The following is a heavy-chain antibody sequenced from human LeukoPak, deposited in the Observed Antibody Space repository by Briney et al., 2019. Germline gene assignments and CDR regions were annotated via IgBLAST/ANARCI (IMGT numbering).Heavy chain of an antibody. CDR3: ARGVSIIAAAGTRFDY. D-gene: IGHD6-13*01. CDR1: GGSISSGGYY. CDR2: IYYSGST. Sequence: SETLSLTYTVSGGSISSGGYYWSWIRQHPGKGLEWIGYIYYSGSTYYNPSLKSRVTISVDTSKNQFSLKLSSVTAADTAVYYCARGVSIIAAAGTRFDYWGQGTLVTVSS. J-gene: IGHJ4*02. V-gene: IGHV4-31*03.